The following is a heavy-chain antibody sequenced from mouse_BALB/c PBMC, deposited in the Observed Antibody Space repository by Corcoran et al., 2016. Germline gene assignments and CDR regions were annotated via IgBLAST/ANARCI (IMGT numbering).Heavy chain of an antibody. Sequence: EVQLQQSGAELVKPGASVKLSCTASGFNIKDTYMNWVKQRPEQGLEWIGRIDPANGNTKYDPKFQGKATITADTSSNTAYLQLSSLTSEDTVFYYCARGEYGNSLFDYWGQGTTLTVSS. CDR1: GFNIKDTY. J-gene: IGHJ2*01. CDR3: ARGEYGNSLFDY. D-gene: IGHD2-10*02. CDR2: IDPANGNT. V-gene: IGHV14-3*02.